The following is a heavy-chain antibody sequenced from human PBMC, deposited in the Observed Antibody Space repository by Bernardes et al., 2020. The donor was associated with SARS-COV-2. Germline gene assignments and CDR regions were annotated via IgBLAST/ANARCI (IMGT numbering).Heavy chain of an antibody. D-gene: IGHD2-2*01. CDR1: GYTLTELS. CDR2: FDPEDGET. Sequence: ASVKVSCKVSGYTLTELSMHWVRQAPGKGLEWMGGFDPEDGETIYAQKFQGRVTMTEDTSTDTAYMELSSLRSEDTAVYYCATRRPVVPAAMPSYNWFDPWGQGTLVTVSS. V-gene: IGHV1-24*01. CDR3: ATRRPVVPAAMPSYNWFDP. J-gene: IGHJ5*02.